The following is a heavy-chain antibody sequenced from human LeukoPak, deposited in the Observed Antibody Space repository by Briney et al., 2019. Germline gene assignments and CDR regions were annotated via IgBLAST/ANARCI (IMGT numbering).Heavy chain of an antibody. CDR1: GYTFTSYA. V-gene: IGHV1-3*03. CDR2: INAGNGNT. Sequence: ASVKVSCTASGYTFTSYAMHWVRQAPGQRLEWMGWINAGNGNTKYSQKFQGRVTITRDTSASTAYMELSSLRSEDMAVYYCARHGDYVYYYYGMDVWGQGTTVTVSS. CDR3: ARHGDYVYYYYGMDV. J-gene: IGHJ6*02. D-gene: IGHD4-17*01.